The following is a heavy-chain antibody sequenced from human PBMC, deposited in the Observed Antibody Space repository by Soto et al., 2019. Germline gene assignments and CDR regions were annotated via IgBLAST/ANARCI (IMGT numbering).Heavy chain of an antibody. Sequence: QVQLQESGPGLVKTSGTLSLTCAVSGGSISSGNWWSWVRQPPGEGLEWIGEIYQSGTTNYNPSLQSRVTISMDKSNIQFSLKLTSVTAADTAVYFCARHIAVTGTRGFDYWGQGTLVTVSS. D-gene: IGHD6-19*01. CDR3: ARHIAVTGTRGFDY. J-gene: IGHJ4*02. V-gene: IGHV4-4*02. CDR2: IYQSGTT. CDR1: GGSISSGNW.